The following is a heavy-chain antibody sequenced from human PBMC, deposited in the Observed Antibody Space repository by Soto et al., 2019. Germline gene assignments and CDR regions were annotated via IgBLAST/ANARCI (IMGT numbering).Heavy chain of an antibody. J-gene: IGHJ6*02. CDR1: GFTVSSNY. CDR2: IYSGGST. Sequence: EVQLVETGGGLIQPGGSLRLSCAASGFTVSSNYMSWVRQAPGKGLEWVSVIYSGGSTYYADSVKGRFTISRDNSKNTLYLQMNSLRAEDTAVYYCARAMVYAQAYYYYGMDVWGQGTTVTVSS. D-gene: IGHD2-8*01. CDR3: ARAMVYAQAYYYYGMDV. V-gene: IGHV3-53*02.